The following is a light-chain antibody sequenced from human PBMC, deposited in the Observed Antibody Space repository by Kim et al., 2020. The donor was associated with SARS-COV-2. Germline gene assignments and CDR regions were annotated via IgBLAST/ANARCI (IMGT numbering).Light chain of an antibody. CDR3: CSYAGRYTCL. J-gene: IGLJ3*02. V-gene: IGLV2-11*01. CDR2: DVS. CDR1: TSDVGRYDY. Sequence: QSALTQPRSVSGSPGQSATISCAGTTSDVGRYDYVSWYQQYPGKAPQLLIYDVSERPSGVPDRFSGAKSGSTASLTISGLQADDEADYYCCSYAGRYTCLFGGGTKVTVL.